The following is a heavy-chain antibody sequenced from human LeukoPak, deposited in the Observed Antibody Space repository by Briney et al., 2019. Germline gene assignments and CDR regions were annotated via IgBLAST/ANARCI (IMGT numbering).Heavy chain of an antibody. CDR2: ISSSGSTI. D-gene: IGHD3-10*02. CDR1: GFTFSSYE. CDR3: AELGITMIGGV. V-gene: IGHV3-48*03. Sequence: PGGSLRLSCAASGFTFSSYEMNWVRQAPGKGLEWGSYISSSGSTIYYADSVKGRFTISRDNAKNSLYLQMTSLRAEDTAVYYCAELGITMIGGVWGKGTTVTISS. J-gene: IGHJ6*04.